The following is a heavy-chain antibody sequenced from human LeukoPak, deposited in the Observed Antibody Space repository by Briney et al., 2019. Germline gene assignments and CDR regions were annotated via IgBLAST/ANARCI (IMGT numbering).Heavy chain of an antibody. CDR1: GYTFTSYG. CDR2: ISTYNGNT. CDR3: ARDLIEAVAPDY. J-gene: IGHJ4*02. Sequence: ASVKVSCKASGYTFTSYGISWVRQAPGQGLEWMGWISTYNGNTNYAQKLQGGVTMTTDTSTNTAYMELRSLRSDDTAVYFCARDLIEAVAPDYWGQGTLVTVSS. D-gene: IGHD6-19*01. V-gene: IGHV1-18*01.